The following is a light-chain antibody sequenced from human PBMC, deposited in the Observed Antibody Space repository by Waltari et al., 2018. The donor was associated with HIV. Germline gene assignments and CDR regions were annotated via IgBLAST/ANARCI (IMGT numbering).Light chain of an antibody. CDR2: LDS. Sequence: IVMTKSPLPLPVSPGEPGSLPSRSNQSRLHSNGNNYLDWYLHKSGQSPKPVIYLDSIRASGVPDRVSGSGSGTDVTLKFRRVEAEDVGVYYCMQSLQTPRTCGGGTNVQIK. J-gene: IGKJ4*01. V-gene: IGKV2-28*01. CDR3: MQSLQTPRT. CDR1: QSRLHSNGNNY.